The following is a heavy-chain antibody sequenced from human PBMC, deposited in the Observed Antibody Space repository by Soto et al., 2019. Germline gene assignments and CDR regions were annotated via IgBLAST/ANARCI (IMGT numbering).Heavy chain of an antibody. D-gene: IGHD1-7*01. CDR2: ISGDGSST. Sequence: EVQLVDSGGGLVQPGGSLRLSCAASEFTFRSYWMHWVRQSPGKGLVWVSRISGDGSSTSYADSVKGRFTISRDNAKNTMNLQMDNLRAEDTAVYYCARSLPGTYGAFDLWGQGTMVTVSS. CDR3: ARSLPGTYGAFDL. V-gene: IGHV3-74*01. J-gene: IGHJ3*01. CDR1: EFTFRSYW.